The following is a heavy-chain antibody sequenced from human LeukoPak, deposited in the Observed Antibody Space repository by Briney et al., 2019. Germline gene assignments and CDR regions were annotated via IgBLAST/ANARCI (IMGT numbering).Heavy chain of an antibody. J-gene: IGHJ4*02. CDR1: GGSISSGSYY. D-gene: IGHD6-13*01. CDR3: ARGRMAAAATRGDYLDY. Sequence: SETLSLTCTVSGGSISSGSYYWSWIRQPAGKGLEWIGRIYTSGSTNYNPSLKSRVTISVDTSKNQFSLKLTSVTAADTAVYYCARGRMAAAATRGDYLDYWGQGTLVTVSS. V-gene: IGHV4-61*02. CDR2: IYTSGST.